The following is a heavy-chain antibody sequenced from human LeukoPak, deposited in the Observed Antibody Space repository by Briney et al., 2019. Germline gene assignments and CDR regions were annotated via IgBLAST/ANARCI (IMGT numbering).Heavy chain of an antibody. V-gene: IGHV4-39*07. Sequence: SETLSLTCTVSGGSISSSSYYWGWIRQPPGKGLEWIGSIYYSGSTYYNPSLKSRVTISVDTSKNQFSLKLSSVTAADTAVYYCASYIAGESYYYYMDVWGKGTTVTVSS. CDR2: IYYSGST. D-gene: IGHD6-13*01. J-gene: IGHJ6*03. CDR3: ASYIAGESYYYYMDV. CDR1: GGSISSSSYY.